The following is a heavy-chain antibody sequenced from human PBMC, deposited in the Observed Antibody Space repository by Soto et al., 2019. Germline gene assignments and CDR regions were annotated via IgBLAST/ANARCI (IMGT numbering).Heavy chain of an antibody. J-gene: IGHJ6*02. CDR2: ISTYNGNT. D-gene: IGHD6-25*01. Sequence: QVQLVQSGAEVQKPGASVTVSCKASGYTFTSYGVSWVRQAPGQGLEWMGWISTYNGNTNYAQKLQGRVTMTTDTSTRTAYMELRSLRSDDTAVYYCARSGSVAAYYYHGLDVWGQGTTVTVSS. CDR3: ARSGSVAAYYYHGLDV. CDR1: GYTFTSYG. V-gene: IGHV1-18*04.